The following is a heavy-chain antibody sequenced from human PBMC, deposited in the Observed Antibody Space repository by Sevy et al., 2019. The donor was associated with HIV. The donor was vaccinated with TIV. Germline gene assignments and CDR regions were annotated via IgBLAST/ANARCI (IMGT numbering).Heavy chain of an antibody. CDR3: AGDCTYYDFWSGRKNWFDP. Sequence: GGSLRLSCAASGFTFSSYWMSWVRQAPGKGLEWVANIKQDGSGKYYVDSVKGRFTISRDNAKNSLYLQMNSLRAEDTAVYYCAGDCTYYDFWSGRKNWFDPWGQGTLVTVSS. D-gene: IGHD3-3*01. CDR1: GFTFSSYW. V-gene: IGHV3-7*01. J-gene: IGHJ5*02. CDR2: IKQDGSGK.